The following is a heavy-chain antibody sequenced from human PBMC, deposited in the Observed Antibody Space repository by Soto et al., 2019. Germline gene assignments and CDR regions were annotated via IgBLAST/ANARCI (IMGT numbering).Heavy chain of an antibody. CDR3: ARTGAARDSICGGDCYFDY. V-gene: IGHV3-33*01. Sequence: PGGSLRLSCAASGFTFSSYGMHWVRQAPGKGLEWVAVIWYDGSNKYYADSVKGRFTISRDNSKNTLYLQMNSLRAEDTAVYYCARTGAARDSICGGDCYFDYWGQGTLVTVSS. J-gene: IGHJ4*02. CDR1: GFTFSSYG. D-gene: IGHD2-21*02. CDR2: IWYDGSNK.